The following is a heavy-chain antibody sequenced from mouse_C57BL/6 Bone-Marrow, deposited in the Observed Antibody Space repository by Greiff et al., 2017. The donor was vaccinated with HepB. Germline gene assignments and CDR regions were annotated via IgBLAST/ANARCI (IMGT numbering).Heavy chain of an antibody. Sequence: VHVKQSGPELVKPGASVKISCKASGYTFTDYYMNWVKQSHGKSLEWIGDINPNNGGTSYNQKFKGKATLTVDKSSSTAYMELRSLTSEDSAVYYCARRDYYGSRFDYWGQGTTLTVSS. CDR3: ARRDYYGSRFDY. CDR2: INPNNGGT. J-gene: IGHJ2*01. V-gene: IGHV1-26*01. D-gene: IGHD1-1*01. CDR1: GYTFTDYY.